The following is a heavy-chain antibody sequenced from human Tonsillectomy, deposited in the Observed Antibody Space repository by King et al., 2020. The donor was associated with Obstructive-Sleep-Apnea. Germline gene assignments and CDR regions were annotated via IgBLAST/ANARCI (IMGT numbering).Heavy chain of an antibody. J-gene: IGHJ4*02. V-gene: IGHV1-46*01. D-gene: IGHD4-17*01. Sequence: QLVQSGAEVKKPGASVKVSCKASGYTFTSYYMHWVRQAPGQGLEWMVIINPSGGSTSYAQKFQGRVTMTRDTSTSTVYMELSSLRSEDTAVYYCARGGDVTTVTTGKPYYFDYWGQGTLVTVSS. CDR1: GYTFTSYY. CDR3: ARGGDVTTVTTGKPYYFDY. CDR2: INPSGGST.